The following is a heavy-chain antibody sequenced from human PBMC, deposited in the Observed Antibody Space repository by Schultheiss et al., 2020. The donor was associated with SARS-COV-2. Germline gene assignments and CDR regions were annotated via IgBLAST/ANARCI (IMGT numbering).Heavy chain of an antibody. D-gene: IGHD3-10*01. CDR1: GFTFSSYG. CDR2: ISYDGSNK. J-gene: IGHJ4*02. CDR3: ARDQRNGELDS. V-gene: IGHV3-30*03. Sequence: GESLKISCAASGFTFSSYGMHWVRQAPGKGLEWVAVISYDGSNKYYADSVKGRFTISRDNSKNTLYLQMNSLRAEDTAVYYCARDQRNGELDSWGQGTLVTVSS.